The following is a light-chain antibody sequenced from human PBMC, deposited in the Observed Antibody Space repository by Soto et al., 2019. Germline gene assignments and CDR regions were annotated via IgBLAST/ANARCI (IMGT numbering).Light chain of an antibody. CDR2: ADS. J-gene: IGKJ1*01. CDR1: RSISTF. V-gene: IGKV1-39*01. Sequence: DIQMTHTPSSQSAYDVARLTITYRAGRSISTFLNWCQQKPGDEPTSLIYADSYLQGGVPSRFSGSGSGTDLTLTIISMQHEDFATYYCRQSYSSHRTFGPGTKVDI. CDR3: RQSYSSHRT.